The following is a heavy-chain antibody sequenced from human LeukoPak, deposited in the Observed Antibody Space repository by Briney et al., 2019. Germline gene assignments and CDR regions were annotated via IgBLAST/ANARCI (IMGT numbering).Heavy chain of an antibody. CDR3: ARDFRGYIASAERYYYYMDV. J-gene: IGHJ6*03. CDR2: IYHSGST. Sequence: SETLSLTCSVSDYSISRGYYWGWIRQAPGRGLEWIGSIYHSGSTYYTSSLKSRVSISVDTSKNQFSLRLTSVTAADTAVYYCARDFRGYIASAERYYYYMDVWGKGTTVTVSS. CDR1: DYSISRGYY. V-gene: IGHV4-38-2*02. D-gene: IGHD3-10*01.